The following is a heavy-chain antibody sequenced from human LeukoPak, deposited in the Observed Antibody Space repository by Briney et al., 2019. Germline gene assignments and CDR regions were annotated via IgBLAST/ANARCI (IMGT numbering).Heavy chain of an antibody. V-gene: IGHV1-2*02. Sequence: ASVKVSCKASGYTFTGYYMHWVRQAPGQGLEWMGWINPNSGGTNYAQKFQGRVTMTRDTSISTAYMELSSLRSDDTAVYYCARRITSTEYSGYDPWGQGTLVTVSS. J-gene: IGHJ5*02. CDR3: ARRITSTEYSGYDP. D-gene: IGHD5-12*01. CDR2: INPNSGGT. CDR1: GYTFTGYY.